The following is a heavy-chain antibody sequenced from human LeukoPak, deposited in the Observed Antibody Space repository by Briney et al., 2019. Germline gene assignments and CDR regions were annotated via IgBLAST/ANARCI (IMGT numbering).Heavy chain of an antibody. Sequence: GGSLRLSCAASGFTFSSYSMNWVRQAPGKGLEWVSSISSSSSYIYYADSVKGRFTISRDNAKNSLYLQMNSLRAEDTAVYYCASLPEGSYYDFWSGYLTSPASDIWGQGTMVTVSS. CDR2: ISSSSSYI. J-gene: IGHJ3*02. D-gene: IGHD3-3*01. CDR1: GFTFSSYS. V-gene: IGHV3-21*01. CDR3: ASLPEGSYYDFWSGYLTSPASDI.